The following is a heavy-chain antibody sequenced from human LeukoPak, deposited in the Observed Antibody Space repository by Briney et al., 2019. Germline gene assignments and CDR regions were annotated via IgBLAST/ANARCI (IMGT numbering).Heavy chain of an antibody. CDR1: GFTFRSYG. Sequence: PGGSLRLSCAASGFTFRSYGMHWVRQAAGKGLEWVAVISYDGSNKYYVDSVKGRFTISRDNSKNTLYLQMNSLRAEDTAVYYCAKDLGGEGRGGCKYRGAFDIWGQGTMVTVSS. D-gene: IGHD5-24*01. CDR3: AKDLGGEGRGGCKYRGAFDI. J-gene: IGHJ3*02. CDR2: ISYDGSNK. V-gene: IGHV3-30*18.